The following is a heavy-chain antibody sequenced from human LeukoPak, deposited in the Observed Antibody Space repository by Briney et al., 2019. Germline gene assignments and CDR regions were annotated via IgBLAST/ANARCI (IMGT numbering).Heavy chain of an antibody. D-gene: IGHD2-2*01. CDR3: ASAYCSSTSCRDY. CDR2: IYSGGST. J-gene: IGHJ4*02. V-gene: IGHV3-66*01. Sequence: GGSLRLSCAASGFTVSSNYMSWVRQAPGKGLEWVSVIYSGGSTYYADSVKGRFTISRDNSKNTLYLQMNSLRAEDTAVYYCASAYCSSTSCRDYWGQGTLVTVSA. CDR1: GFTVSSNY.